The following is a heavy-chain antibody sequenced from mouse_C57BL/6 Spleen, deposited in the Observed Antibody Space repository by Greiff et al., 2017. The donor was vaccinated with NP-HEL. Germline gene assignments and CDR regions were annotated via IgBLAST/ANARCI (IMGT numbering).Heavy chain of an antibody. J-gene: IGHJ2*01. Sequence: QVQLQQPGAELVKPGASVKLSCKASGYTFTSYWMHWVKQRPGQGLEWIGMIPPNSGSTNYNEKFKSKATLTVDKSSSTAYMQLSSLTSEDSAVYYCPRGRITRYFDYWGQGTTLTVSS. CDR1: GYTFTSYW. D-gene: IGHD1-1*01. CDR2: IPPNSGST. CDR3: PRGRITRYFDY. V-gene: IGHV1-64*01.